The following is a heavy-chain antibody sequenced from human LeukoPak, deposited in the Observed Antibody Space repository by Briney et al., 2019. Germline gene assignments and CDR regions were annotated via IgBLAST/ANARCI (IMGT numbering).Heavy chain of an antibody. J-gene: IGHJ4*02. CDR2: INHSGST. Sequence: PSETLSLTCAVYGGSFSGYYWSWIRQPPGKGLEWIGEINHSGSTNYNPSLKSRVTISVDTSKNQFSLKLSSVTAADTAVYYCARDRSPLYYDSSGYDFGGQGTLVTVSS. CDR1: GGSFSGYY. D-gene: IGHD3-22*01. CDR3: ARDRSPLYYDSSGYDF. V-gene: IGHV4-34*01.